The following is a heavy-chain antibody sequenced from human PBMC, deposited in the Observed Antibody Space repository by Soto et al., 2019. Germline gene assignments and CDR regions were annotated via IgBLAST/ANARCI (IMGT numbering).Heavy chain of an antibody. D-gene: IGHD2-15*01. Sequence: QVQLVESGGGVVQPGRSLRLSCAASGFTFSSYGMHWVRQAPGKGLEWVAVISYDGSNKYYADSVKGRFTISRDNSKNTLYLQMNSLRAEDTAVYYCAKDFGVGYCSGGSCYSLDYWGQGTLVTLSS. CDR2: ISYDGSNK. CDR3: AKDFGVGYCSGGSCYSLDY. CDR1: GFTFSSYG. J-gene: IGHJ4*02. V-gene: IGHV3-30*18.